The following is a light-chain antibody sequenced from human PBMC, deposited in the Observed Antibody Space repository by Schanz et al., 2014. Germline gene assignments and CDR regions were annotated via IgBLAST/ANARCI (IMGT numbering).Light chain of an antibody. CDR3: QQYNTYWT. CDR1: QGISSY. V-gene: IGKV1-9*01. J-gene: IGKJ1*01. Sequence: IQLTQSPSSLSASVGDRVTITCRASQGISSYLAWYQQKPGKAPKLLIYAASTLQSGVPSRFSGSGSGTEFTLTISSLQPDDFATYSCQQYNTYWTFGQGTKVEIK. CDR2: AAS.